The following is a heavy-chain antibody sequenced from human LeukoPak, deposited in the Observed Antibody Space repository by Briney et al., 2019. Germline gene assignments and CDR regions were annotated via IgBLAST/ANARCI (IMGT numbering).Heavy chain of an antibody. V-gene: IGHV3-30*02. Sequence: PGGSLRLSCAASGFTFSSYGMHWVRQAPGKGLEWVAFIRYDAISKYYADSVKGRFTISRDNSKNTLYLQMDSLRREDTAVYYCAQDRPYFFDFWGRGTLVTVSS. CDR3: AQDRPYFFDF. CDR2: IRYDAISK. J-gene: IGHJ4*02. CDR1: GFTFSSYG.